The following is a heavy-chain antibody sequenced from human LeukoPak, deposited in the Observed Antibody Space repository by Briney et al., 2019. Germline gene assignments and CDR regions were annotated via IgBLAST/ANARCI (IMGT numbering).Heavy chain of an antibody. CDR3: ARVPGDN. V-gene: IGHV3-21*01. D-gene: IGHD1-14*01. J-gene: IGHJ4*02. Sequence: GGSLRLSCAASGFTFSSYSMNWVRQAPGKGLEWVSSISSSSSYIYYGDSVQGRFTVSRDNAKNSLYLQINSLRAEDTAVYYCARVPGDNWGQGTLVTVSS. CDR2: ISSSSSYI. CDR1: GFTFSSYS.